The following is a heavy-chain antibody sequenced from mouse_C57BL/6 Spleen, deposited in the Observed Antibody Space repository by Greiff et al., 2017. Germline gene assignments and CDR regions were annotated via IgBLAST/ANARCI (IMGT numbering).Heavy chain of an antibody. Sequence: EVKLVESGAELVKPGASVKLSCTASGFNIKDYYMHWVKQRTEQGLEWIGRIDREDGETKYAPKFQGKATITADTSSNTAYLQLSSLTSEDTAVYYCARDYGSSSGFAYWGQGTLVTVSA. CDR3: ARDYGSSSGFAY. CDR1: GFNIKDYY. V-gene: IGHV14-2*01. D-gene: IGHD1-1*01. CDR2: IDREDGET. J-gene: IGHJ3*01.